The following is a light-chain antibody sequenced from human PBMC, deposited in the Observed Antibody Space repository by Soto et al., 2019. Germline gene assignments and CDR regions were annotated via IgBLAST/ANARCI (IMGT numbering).Light chain of an antibody. CDR1: QSVSTW. Sequence: DIQMTQSPYTLSASVGDRVTITCRASQSVSTWLAWYQQKPGKAPKLLIYKASTLESGVPSRFSGSGSGTEFTLSISSLQPDDFATYYCQHYNSYSWTFGQGTKVEIK. V-gene: IGKV1-5*03. CDR3: QHYNSYSWT. J-gene: IGKJ1*01. CDR2: KAS.